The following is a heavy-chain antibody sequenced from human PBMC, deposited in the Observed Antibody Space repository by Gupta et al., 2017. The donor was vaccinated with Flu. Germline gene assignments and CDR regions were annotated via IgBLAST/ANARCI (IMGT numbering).Heavy chain of an antibody. CDR3: ARPYSELPYYYYGMDV. J-gene: IGHJ6*02. CDR2: ISSSSSYI. CDR1: YN. Sequence: YNMNWVRQAPGKGLELVSSISSSSSYIYYADSVKGRFTISRDNAKNSLYLQMNSLRAEYTAVYYCARPYSELPYYYYGMDVWGQGTTVTVSS. V-gene: IGHV3-21*01. D-gene: IGHD1-26*01.